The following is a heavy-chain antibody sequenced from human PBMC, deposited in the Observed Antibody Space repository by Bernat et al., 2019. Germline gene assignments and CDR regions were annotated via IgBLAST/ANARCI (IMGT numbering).Heavy chain of an antibody. Sequence: VQLLESGGGLVQPGRSLRLSCAASGFTFSEHGMHWVRQAPGKGLEWVAILSHDGNAKDYGDSVKGRFSVSRDNSRNMFFLQMNSLRPEDTALYYCAKACSGGGACYILDYWGQGTLVTVSS. D-gene: IGHD2-21*02. J-gene: IGHJ4*02. CDR3: AKACSGGGACYILDY. CDR1: GFTFSEHG. V-gene: IGHV3-30*18. CDR2: LSHDGNAK.